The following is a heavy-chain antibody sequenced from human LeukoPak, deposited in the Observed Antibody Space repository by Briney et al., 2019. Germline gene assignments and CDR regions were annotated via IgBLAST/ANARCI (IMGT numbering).Heavy chain of an antibody. CDR3: AREAYYSSSVYFQH. CDR2: INPNSGGT. J-gene: IGHJ1*01. D-gene: IGHD6-13*01. Sequence: ASVKVSCKASGYTFTGYYMHWVRQAPGQGLEWMGRINPNSGGTNYAQKFQGRVTMTRDTSISTAYMELSRLRSDDTAVYYCAREAYYSSSVYFQHWGQGTLVTV. V-gene: IGHV1-2*06. CDR1: GYTFTGYY.